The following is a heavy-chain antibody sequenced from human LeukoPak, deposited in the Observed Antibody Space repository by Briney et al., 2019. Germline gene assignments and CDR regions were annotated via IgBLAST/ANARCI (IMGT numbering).Heavy chain of an antibody. CDR1: GGTFSSYA. V-gene: IGHV1-69*05. Sequence: GASVKVSCKASGGTFSSYAISWVRQAPGQGLEWMGGIILIFGTANYAQKFQGRVTITTDESTSTAYMELSSLRSEDTAVYYCATEWLLYRGWFDPWGQGTLVSVSS. CDR3: ATEWLLYRGWFDP. CDR2: IILIFGTA. D-gene: IGHD3-3*01. J-gene: IGHJ5*02.